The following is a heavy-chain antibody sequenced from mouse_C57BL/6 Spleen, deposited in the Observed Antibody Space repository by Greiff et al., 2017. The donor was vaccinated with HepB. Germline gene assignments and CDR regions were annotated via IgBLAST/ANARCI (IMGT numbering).Heavy chain of an antibody. V-gene: IGHV1-69*01. Sequence: QVQLQQPGAELVMPGASVKLSCKASGYTFTSYWMHWVKQRPGQGLEWIGEIDPSDSYTKYNQKFKGKSTLTVDKSSSTAYMQLSSLTSEDSAVSYCARGVYYDYAVGYFDYWGQGTTLTVSS. CDR2: IDPSDSYT. D-gene: IGHD2-4*01. J-gene: IGHJ2*01. CDR1: GYTFTSYW. CDR3: ARGVYYDYAVGYFDY.